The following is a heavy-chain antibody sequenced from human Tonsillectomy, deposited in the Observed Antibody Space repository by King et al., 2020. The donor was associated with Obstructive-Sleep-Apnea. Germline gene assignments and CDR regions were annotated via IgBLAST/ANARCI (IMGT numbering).Heavy chain of an antibody. CDR3: ARGDDFWND. CDR2: IYYSGST. CDR1: GGSISSYY. V-gene: IGHV4-59*08. D-gene: IGHD3-3*01. J-gene: IGHJ4*02. Sequence: QLQESGPGLVKPSETLSLTCTVSGGSISSYYWSWIRQPPGKGLEWIGYIYYSGSTNYNPSLKSRVTIPVDTSKNQFSLKLSSLTAAETAVYYCARGDDFWNDWGQGTLVTVSS.